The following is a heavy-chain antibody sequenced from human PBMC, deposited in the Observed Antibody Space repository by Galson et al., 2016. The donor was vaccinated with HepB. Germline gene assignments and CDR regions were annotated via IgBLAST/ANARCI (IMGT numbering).Heavy chain of an antibody. CDR2: INAGNGNT. CDR3: ARDRRVITGYYYFDY. Sequence: SVKVSCKASGYTFTSYAMHWVRQAPGQRLEWMGWINAGNGNTKYSQKFQDRVTITRDTSASTAYMELSSVTAADTAVYYCARDRRVITGYYYFDYWGQGTLVTVSS. D-gene: IGHD1-20*01. V-gene: IGHV1-3*01. CDR1: GYTFTSYA. J-gene: IGHJ4*02.